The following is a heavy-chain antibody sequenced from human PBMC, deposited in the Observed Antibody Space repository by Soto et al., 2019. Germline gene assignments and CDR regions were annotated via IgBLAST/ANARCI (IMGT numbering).Heavy chain of an antibody. J-gene: IGHJ4*02. CDR2: ISYDGSNK. V-gene: IGHV3-30*18. Sequence: GGSLRLSCAASGFTFSSYGMHWVRQAPGKGLEWVAVISYDGSNKYYADSVKGRFTISRDNSKNTLYLQMNSLRAEDTAVYYCAKGGAARHWGQGTLVTVSS. CDR1: GFTFSSYG. D-gene: IGHD6-6*01. CDR3: AKGGAARH.